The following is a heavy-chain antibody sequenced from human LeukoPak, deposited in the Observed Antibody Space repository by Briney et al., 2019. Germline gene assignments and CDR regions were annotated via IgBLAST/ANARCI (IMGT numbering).Heavy chain of an antibody. CDR2: ISSSSSYI. Sequence: GGSLRLSCAASGFTFSSYAMSWVRQAPGKGLEWVSSISSSSSYIYYADSVKGRFTISRDNAKNSLYLQMNSLRAEDTAVYYCASDGGEGAFDIWGQGTMVTVSS. J-gene: IGHJ3*02. CDR1: GFTFSSYA. V-gene: IGHV3-21*01. CDR3: ASDGGEGAFDI.